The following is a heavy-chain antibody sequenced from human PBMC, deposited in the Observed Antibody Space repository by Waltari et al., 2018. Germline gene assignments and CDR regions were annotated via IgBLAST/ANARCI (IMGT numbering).Heavy chain of an antibody. Sequence: EVQLVESGGGLVHPGGSRRLSCVASGFTFSSYALYWVRQAPGKGVELVAVITGNGDSKEYADSVKGRFTISRNKSRNTLHLQMNSLRVEDTAVYYCAKDRHSSLSYYYYYMDDWGNGTAVTVSS. J-gene: IGHJ6*03. CDR1: GFTFSSYA. CDR2: ITGNGDSK. V-gene: IGHV3-23*04. CDR3: AKDRHSSLSYYYYYMDD.